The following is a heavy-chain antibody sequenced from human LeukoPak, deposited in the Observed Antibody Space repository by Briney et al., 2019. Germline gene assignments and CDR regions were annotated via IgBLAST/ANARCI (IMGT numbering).Heavy chain of an antibody. V-gene: IGHV1-24*01. CDR2: LDPEAGET. CDR3: ATAILDYYDSSGYKRWFDP. CDR1: GYTLTELS. Sequence: ASVKVSCKVSGYTLTELSMHWVRQAPGKGLEWMGGLDPEAGETVYAQKFQGRVTMTEDTSTDTAYMELSSLRSEDTAVYYYATAILDYYDSSGYKRWFDPWGQGTLVTVSS. D-gene: IGHD3-22*01. J-gene: IGHJ5*02.